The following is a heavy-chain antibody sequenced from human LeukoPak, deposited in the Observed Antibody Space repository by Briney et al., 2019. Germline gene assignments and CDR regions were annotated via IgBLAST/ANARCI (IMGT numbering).Heavy chain of an antibody. D-gene: IGHD4-23*01. J-gene: IGHJ4*02. CDR2: ISWNSGSI. CDR1: GFTFDDYA. CDR3: AKVGITPGLED. V-gene: IGHV3-9*01. Sequence: GGSLRLSCAASGFTFDDYAMHWVRQAPGKGLEWVSGISWNSGSIGYADSVKGRFTISRDNAKNSLYLQMNSLRAEDKALYYCAKVGITPGLEDWGQGTLVTVSS.